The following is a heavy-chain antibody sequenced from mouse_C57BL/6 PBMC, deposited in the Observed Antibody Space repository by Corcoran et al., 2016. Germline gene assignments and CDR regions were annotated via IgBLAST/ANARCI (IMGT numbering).Heavy chain of an antibody. CDR3: ARGGLRDY. V-gene: IGHV1-18*01. CDR2: INPNNGGT. J-gene: IGHJ2*01. D-gene: IGHD2-4*01. CDR1: GYTFTDYN. Sequence: EVQLQQSGPELVKPGASMKIPCKASGYTFTDYNMDWVKQSHGKSLEWIGDINPNNGGTIYNQKFKGKATLTVDKSSSTAYMELRSLTSEDTAVYYCARGGLRDYWGQGTTLTVSS.